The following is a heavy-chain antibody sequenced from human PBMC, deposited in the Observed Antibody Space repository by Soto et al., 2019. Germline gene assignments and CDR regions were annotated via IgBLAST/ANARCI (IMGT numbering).Heavy chain of an antibody. D-gene: IGHD2-2*01. CDR2: IYTSGST. J-gene: IGHJ6*02. CDR1: GGSISSYY. Sequence: ASETLSLTCTVSGGSISSYYWSWIRQPAGKGLEWIGRIYTSGSTNYNPSLKSRVTMSVDTFKNQFSLKLSSVTAADTAVYYCARDMGVVPAAIAYYYYGMDVWGQGTTVTVSS. CDR3: ARDMGVVPAAIAYYYYGMDV. V-gene: IGHV4-4*07.